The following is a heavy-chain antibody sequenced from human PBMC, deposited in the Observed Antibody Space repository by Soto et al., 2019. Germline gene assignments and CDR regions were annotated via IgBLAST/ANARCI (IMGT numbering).Heavy chain of an antibody. D-gene: IGHD2-2*01. CDR3: ARDSLVVPALTPSYYYYYYMDV. CDR1: GDSVSSNSAA. J-gene: IGHJ6*03. Sequence: QSQTLSLTCAISGDSVSSNSAAWNWIRQSPSRGLEWLGRTYYRSKWYNDYAVSVKSRITINPDTSKNQFSLQLNSVTPEDTAVYYCARDSLVVPALTPSYYYYYYMDVWGKGTTVTVSS. V-gene: IGHV6-1*01. CDR2: TYYRSKWYN.